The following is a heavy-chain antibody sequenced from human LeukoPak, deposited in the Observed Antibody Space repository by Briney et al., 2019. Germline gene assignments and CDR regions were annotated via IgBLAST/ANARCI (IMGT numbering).Heavy chain of an antibody. Sequence: PSETLSLTCAVYGGSFSGYYWSWLRQPPGKGLEWLGEINHSGSTNYNPSLKSRVTISVDTSKNQFSLKLSSGTAADTAVYYCARGEQYSSSRYFDYWGQGTLVTVSS. V-gene: IGHV4-34*01. CDR2: INHSGST. D-gene: IGHD6-6*01. CDR3: ARGEQYSSSRYFDY. CDR1: GGSFSGYY. J-gene: IGHJ4*02.